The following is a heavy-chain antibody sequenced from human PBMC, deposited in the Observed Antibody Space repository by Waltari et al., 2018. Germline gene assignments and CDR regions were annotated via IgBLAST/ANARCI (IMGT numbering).Heavy chain of an antibody. CDR3: ARYAIVAVAGNDY. CDR1: GCSISSSRYY. Sequence: QLQLQASGPGLVKPSETLSLTCPASGCSISSSRYYWSWLRQPPGKGREWIGSIYYSGSTYYNPSLKSRVTISVDTSKNQFSLKLSSGTAADTAVYYCARYAIVAVAGNDYWGQGTLVTVSS. V-gene: IGHV4-39*07. J-gene: IGHJ4*02. CDR2: IYYSGST. D-gene: IGHD6-19*01.